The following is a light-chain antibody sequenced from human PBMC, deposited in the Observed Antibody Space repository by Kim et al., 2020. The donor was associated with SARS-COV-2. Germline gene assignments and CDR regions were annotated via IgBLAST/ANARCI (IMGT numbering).Light chain of an antibody. V-gene: IGLV3-21*04. CDR3: QVWDSTDDHLV. Sequence: SYEPTQPPSVSVAPGKTARVTCGGNNIGTKSVHWYQHRPGQAPVLVIFYDDDRPSGLPERFSGSNSGNTAPLTISRVEAGDEADYYCQVWDSTDDHLVFGGGTQLTVL. CDR1: NIGTKS. CDR2: YDD. J-gene: IGLJ2*01.